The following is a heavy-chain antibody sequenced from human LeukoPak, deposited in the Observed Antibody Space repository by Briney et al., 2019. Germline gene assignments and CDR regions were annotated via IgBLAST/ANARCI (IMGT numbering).Heavy chain of an antibody. V-gene: IGHV3-7*03. Sequence: GGSLRLSCTASGFTFSSHWMTWVRQPPGKGPEWVANIKEDGSVKYYVDSVKGRFTISRDNTKNALYLQMNSLRADDTAVYFCARDSTWRLDYWGQGTLITVSS. CDR3: ARDSTWRLDY. J-gene: IGHJ4*02. D-gene: IGHD5-12*01. CDR1: GFTFSSHW. CDR2: IKEDGSVK.